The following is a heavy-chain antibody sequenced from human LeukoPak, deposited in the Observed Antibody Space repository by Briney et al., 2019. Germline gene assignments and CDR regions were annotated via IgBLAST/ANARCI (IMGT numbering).Heavy chain of an antibody. V-gene: IGHV3-15*01. Sequence: PGGSLRLSCAARGFTFSDTWMSWVRHTPGQGLEGVGRIQSKADGGTPAYAVPVKGRFIISRDDSKNTVYLQMDSLKLQDTGVYYCTTVYYWGQGTVVTVAS. CDR3: TTVYY. CDR2: IQSKADGGTP. CDR1: GFTFSDTW. J-gene: IGHJ4*02.